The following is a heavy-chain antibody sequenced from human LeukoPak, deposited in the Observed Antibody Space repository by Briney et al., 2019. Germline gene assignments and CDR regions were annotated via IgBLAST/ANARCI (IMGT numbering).Heavy chain of an antibody. J-gene: IGHJ4*02. CDR2: INEDGSEK. CDR3: AREPRSSSWYHGRPVPVFDY. V-gene: IGHV3-7*01. CDR1: GFTFNSYW. Sequence: GGSLRLSCAASGFTFNSYWMAWVRQAPGKGLGWVAKINEDGSEKYYVESVKGRFTISRDNAKTSLDLQMNSLRDEDTAVYYCAREPRSSSWYHGRPVPVFDYWGQGTLVTVSS. D-gene: IGHD6-13*01.